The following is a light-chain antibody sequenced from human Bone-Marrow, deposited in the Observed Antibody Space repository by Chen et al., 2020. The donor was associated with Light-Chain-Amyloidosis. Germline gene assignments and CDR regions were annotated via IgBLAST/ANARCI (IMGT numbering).Light chain of an antibody. V-gene: IGLV2-14*01. CDR1: SSDVGGDNH. Sequence: QSALTQPASVSGSPGQLITISFTGTSSDVGGDNHVSWYQQHPDKAPKLMIYEVTNRPSWVPDRFSGSKSDNTASLTISGLQTEDEADYFCSSYTITNTLVFGSGTRVTVL. J-gene: IGLJ1*01. CDR3: SSYTITNTLV. CDR2: EVT.